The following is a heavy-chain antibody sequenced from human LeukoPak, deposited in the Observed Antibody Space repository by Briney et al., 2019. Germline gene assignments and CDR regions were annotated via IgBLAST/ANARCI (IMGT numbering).Heavy chain of an antibody. V-gene: IGHV3-48*03. J-gene: IGHJ4*02. CDR1: GFTFSSYE. CDR3: ARVIGGAVFDY. CDR2: ISSSGSII. D-gene: IGHD3-22*01. Sequence: QTGGSLRLSCAASGFTFSSYEMNWVRQAPGKGLEWVSYISSSGSIIYYADSVKGRFTISRDNAKNSLYLQMNSLRAEDTAVYYCARVIGGAVFDYWGQGTLVTVSS.